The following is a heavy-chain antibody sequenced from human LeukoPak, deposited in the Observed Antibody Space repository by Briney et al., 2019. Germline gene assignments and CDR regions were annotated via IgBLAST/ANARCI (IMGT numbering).Heavy chain of an antibody. V-gene: IGHV1-69*05. CDR3: ASSPAPYGGNSGFDY. CDR2: IIPIFGTA. J-gene: IGHJ4*02. CDR1: GGTFSSYA. Sequence: SVKVSCKXSGGTFSSYAISWVRQAPGQGLEWMGGIIPIFGTANYAQKFQGRVTITTDESTSTAYMELSSLRSEDTAVYYCASSPAPYGGNSGFDYWGQGTLVIVSS. D-gene: IGHD4-23*01.